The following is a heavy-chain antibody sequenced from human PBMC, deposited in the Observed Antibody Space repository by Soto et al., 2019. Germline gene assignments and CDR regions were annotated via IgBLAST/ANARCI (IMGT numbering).Heavy chain of an antibody. V-gene: IGHV3-23*01. CDR3: ARVGFGELLSPPYYYYYGMDV. J-gene: IGHJ6*02. Sequence: GGSLRLSCAASGFTFSSYAMSWVRQAPGKGLEWVSAISGSGGSTYYADSVKGRFTISRDNSKNTLYLQMNSLRAEDTAVYYCARVGFGELLSPPYYYYYGMDVWGQGTTVTVSS. CDR1: GFTFSSYA. CDR2: ISGSGGST. D-gene: IGHD3-10*01.